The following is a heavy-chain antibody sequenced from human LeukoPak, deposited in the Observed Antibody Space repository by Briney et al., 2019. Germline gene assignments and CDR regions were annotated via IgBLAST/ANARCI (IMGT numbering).Heavy chain of an antibody. CDR2: INAGNGNT. CDR3: ARGWHYYDSSGYLN. Sequence: GASVKVSCKASGYTFTSYAMHWVRQAPGQRLEWMGWINAGNGNTKYSQKFQGRVTITRDTSASTAYMELSSLRSEDTAVYYCARGWHYYDSSGYLNWGQGTLVTVSS. J-gene: IGHJ1*01. V-gene: IGHV1-3*01. CDR1: GYTFTSYA. D-gene: IGHD3-22*01.